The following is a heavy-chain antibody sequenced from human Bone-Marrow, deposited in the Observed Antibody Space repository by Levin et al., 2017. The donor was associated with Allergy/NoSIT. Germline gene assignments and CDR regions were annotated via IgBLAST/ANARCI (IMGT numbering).Heavy chain of an antibody. J-gene: IGHJ2*01. D-gene: IGHD3-9*01. CDR1: GGSISSSSYY. CDR2: IYYSGST. CDR3: ARHLTTYYDILTGYYNPRYWYFDL. V-gene: IGHV4-39*01. Sequence: SQTLSLTCTVSGGSISSSSYYWGWIRQPPGKGLEWIGSIYYSGSTYYNPSLKSRVTISVDTSKNQFSLKLSSVTAADTAVYYCARHLTTYYDILTGYYNPRYWYFDLWGRGTLVTVSS.